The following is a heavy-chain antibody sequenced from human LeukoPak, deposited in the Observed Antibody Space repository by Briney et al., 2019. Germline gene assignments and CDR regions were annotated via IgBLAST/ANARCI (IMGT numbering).Heavy chain of an antibody. Sequence: SETLSLTCTVSGYSISSGYYWAWIRQPPGKGLEWIGSMYHSGNTYYNPSLKSRVTIAVDTSKNHFSLKLSSVTTADTAVYYCARVKDTARFDPWGQGTLVTVSS. CDR2: MYHSGNT. CDR3: ARVKDTARFDP. J-gene: IGHJ5*02. CDR1: GYSISSGYY. D-gene: IGHD5-18*01. V-gene: IGHV4-38-2*02.